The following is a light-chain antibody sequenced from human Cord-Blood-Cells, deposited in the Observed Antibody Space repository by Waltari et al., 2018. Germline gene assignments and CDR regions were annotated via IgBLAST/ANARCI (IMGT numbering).Light chain of an antibody. V-gene: IGKV1-39*01. CDR3: QQSYSTPWT. J-gene: IGKJ1*01. CDR1: QSISSY. CDR2: AAS. Sequence: DIQMTQSPSSLSASVGDRVTITCRASQSISSYLNWYQQKPGKAPKLLIYAASSFRSGVPSRFSGSGSGTDFTLTISSLQPEDFATYYCQQSYSTPWTFGKGTKVEIK.